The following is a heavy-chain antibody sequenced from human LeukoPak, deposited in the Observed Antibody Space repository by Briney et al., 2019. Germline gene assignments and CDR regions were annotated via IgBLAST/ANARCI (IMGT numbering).Heavy chain of an antibody. V-gene: IGHV4-34*01. CDR2: INHSGST. CDR1: GGSFGGYY. J-gene: IGHJ4*02. CDR3: ARVVVGEARGYFDY. D-gene: IGHD3-10*01. Sequence: SSETLSLTCAVYGGSFGGYYWSWIRQPPGKGLEWIGEINHSGSTNYNPSLKSRVTISVDTSKNQFSLKLSSVTAADTAVYYCARVVVGEARGYFDYWGQGTLVTVSS.